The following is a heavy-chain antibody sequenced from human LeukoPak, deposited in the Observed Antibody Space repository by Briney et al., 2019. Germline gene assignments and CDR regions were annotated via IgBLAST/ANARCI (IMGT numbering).Heavy chain of an antibody. V-gene: IGHV4-34*01. Sequence: PSETLSLTCAVYGGSFSGYYWSWIRQPPGKGLEWIGEINHSGSTNYNPSLKSRVTISVDTSKNQFSLKLSSVTAADTAMYYCAKSNGYGLIDYWGQGTLVTVSS. CDR1: GGSFSGYY. CDR2: INHSGST. CDR3: AKSNGYGLIDY. J-gene: IGHJ4*02. D-gene: IGHD5-12*01.